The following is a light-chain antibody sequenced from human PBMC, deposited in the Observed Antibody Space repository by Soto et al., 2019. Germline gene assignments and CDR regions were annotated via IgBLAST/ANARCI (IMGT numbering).Light chain of an antibody. Sequence: EIVLTQSPSTLSSFPGDRVTLSCRASQYINTSLAWYQHRPGKAPRLLIYQTSPRAAGIPARFSASGSGTEFTLTISDVQPEDFALYYCHQRQSWPPTFGQGTKVDI. CDR3: HQRQSWPPT. CDR1: QYINTS. J-gene: IGKJ1*01. V-gene: IGKV3-11*01. CDR2: QTS.